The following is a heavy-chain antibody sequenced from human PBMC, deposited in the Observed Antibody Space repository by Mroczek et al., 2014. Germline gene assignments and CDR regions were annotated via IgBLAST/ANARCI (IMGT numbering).Heavy chain of an antibody. J-gene: IGHJ6*03. Sequence: SGAEVKKPGASVKVSCKASGYTFTSYDINWVRQATGQGLEWMGWMNPNSGNTGYAQKFQGRVTMTRNTSISTAYMELSSLRSEDTAVYYCARGANPLPVSGLYYYYYYMDVWGKGTT. CDR1: GYTFTSYD. D-gene: IGHD4-11*01. V-gene: IGHV1-8*01. CDR2: MNPNSGNT. CDR3: ARGANPLPVSGLYYYYYYMDV.